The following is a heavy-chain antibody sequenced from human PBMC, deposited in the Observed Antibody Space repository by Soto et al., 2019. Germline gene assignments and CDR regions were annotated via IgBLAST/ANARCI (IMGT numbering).Heavy chain of an antibody. CDR3: TTDSSTPMKMVRFDY. J-gene: IGHJ4*01. CDR2: IKSKIHGGRT. Sequence: GGSLRLSCAASGFPFSDAWINWVRQAPGKGQEWVGRIKSKIHGGRTDFAAHVRRRFDISRDDSKNMVFMQINSLRTEDTDVYYCTTDSSTPMKMVRFDYWGHVTLVTVS. V-gene: IGHV3-15*07. CDR1: GFPFSDAW. D-gene: IGHD2-15*01.